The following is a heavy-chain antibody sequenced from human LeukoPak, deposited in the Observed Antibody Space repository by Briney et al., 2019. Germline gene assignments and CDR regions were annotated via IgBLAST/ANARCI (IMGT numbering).Heavy chain of an antibody. CDR3: ARDYGMYYYDSSGYLDAFDI. CDR2: IYYSRST. Sequence: SESLSLTCTVSGGSISSYYWSWIRQPPGKGLEWIGYIYYSRSTNYNPSLKSRVTISVDTSKNQFSLRLSSVTAADTAVYYCARDYGMYYYDSSGYLDAFDIWGQGTMVTVSS. J-gene: IGHJ3*02. V-gene: IGHV4-59*12. D-gene: IGHD3-22*01. CDR1: GGSISSYY.